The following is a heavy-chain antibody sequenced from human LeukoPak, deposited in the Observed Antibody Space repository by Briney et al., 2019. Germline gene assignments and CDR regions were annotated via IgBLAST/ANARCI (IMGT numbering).Heavy chain of an antibody. Sequence: SETLSLTCSVSGDSISTSSYYWGWIRQPPGKGLEWIGTIYYSGSTYYNPSLTSRVTISVDTSKNQFSLKLSSVTAADTAVYYCAKGRGWEASYYYYYMDVWGKGTTVTISS. CDR1: GDSISTSSYY. CDR3: AKGRGWEASYYYYYMDV. V-gene: IGHV4-39*01. D-gene: IGHD1-26*01. J-gene: IGHJ6*03. CDR2: IYYSGST.